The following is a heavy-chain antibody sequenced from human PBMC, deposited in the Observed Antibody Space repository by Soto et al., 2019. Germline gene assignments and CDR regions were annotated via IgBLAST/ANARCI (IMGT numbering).Heavy chain of an antibody. Sequence: QVQLVESGGGVVQPGRSLRLSCAASGFTFSSYAMHWVRQAPGKGLEWVAVISYDGSNKYYADSVKGRFTISSDNSKNTLYLQRNSRRADDTAVYYCARDRQREDNDDSNLDYWGQGTLVTVSS. V-gene: IGHV3-30-3*01. CDR2: ISYDGSNK. D-gene: IGHD4-4*01. CDR3: ARDRQREDNDDSNLDY. J-gene: IGHJ4*02. CDR1: GFTFSSYA.